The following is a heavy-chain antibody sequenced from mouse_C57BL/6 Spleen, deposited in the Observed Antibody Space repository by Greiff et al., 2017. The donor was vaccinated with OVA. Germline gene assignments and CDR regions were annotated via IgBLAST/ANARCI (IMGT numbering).Heavy chain of an antibody. Sequence: EVQLVESEGGLVQPGSSMKLSCTASGFTFSDYYMAWVRQVPEKGLEWVANINYDGSSTYYLDSLKSRFIISRDNAKNILYLQMSSLKSEDTATYYCARGGYYGSSTWYFDVWGTGTTVTVSS. CDR2: INYDGSST. CDR3: ARGGYYGSSTWYFDV. V-gene: IGHV5-16*01. J-gene: IGHJ1*03. CDR1: GFTFSDYY. D-gene: IGHD1-1*01.